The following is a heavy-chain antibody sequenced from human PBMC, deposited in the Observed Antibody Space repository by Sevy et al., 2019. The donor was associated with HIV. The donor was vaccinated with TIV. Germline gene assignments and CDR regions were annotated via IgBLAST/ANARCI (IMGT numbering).Heavy chain of an antibody. J-gene: IGHJ5*01. V-gene: IGHV1-18*01. D-gene: IGHD3-3*01. CDR2: ISPSNGKT. Sequence: ASVKVSCKASGYTFKSYDICWVRQAPGQGLEWMGWISPSNGKTNYAQTVQGRLTLTTDTSTSTAYMELRSLRSDDTAVYYCAKAGGFWSGSMGWFDPWGQRTLVTVSS. CDR1: GYTFKSYD. CDR3: AKAGGFWSGSMGWFDP.